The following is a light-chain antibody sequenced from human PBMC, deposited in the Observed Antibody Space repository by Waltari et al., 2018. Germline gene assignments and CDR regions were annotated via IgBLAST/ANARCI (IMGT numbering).Light chain of an antibody. CDR3: QQYIATPFT. CDR1: QSVLSNSNNENY. V-gene: IGKV4-1*01. CDR2: WAS. J-gene: IGKJ3*01. Sequence: DFVMTQSPDSLSVSLGERATLTRKSSQSVLSNSNNENYLAWYQQKPGQPPKVLIYWASTRESGVPDRFSGSGSGTDFTLAISSLQAEDVAVYYCQQYIATPFTFGPGTRVDI.